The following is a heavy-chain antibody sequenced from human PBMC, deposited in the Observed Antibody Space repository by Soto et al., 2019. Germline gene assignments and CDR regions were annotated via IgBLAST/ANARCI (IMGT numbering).Heavy chain of an antibody. D-gene: IGHD3-10*01. Sequence: QVQLQESGPGLVTPSGTLSLTCAVSNGSISSTNWWPWVRQPRRKGLQWIGEIYDRAITNYNPSLNSRVNISEDKAKNQLSLKLSSETAADTAVYDCGRVYGLGSYDAFDIWGQGTRVTISS. CDR2: IYDRAIT. CDR3: GRVYGLGSYDAFDI. CDR1: NGSISSTNW. V-gene: IGHV4-4*02. J-gene: IGHJ3*02.